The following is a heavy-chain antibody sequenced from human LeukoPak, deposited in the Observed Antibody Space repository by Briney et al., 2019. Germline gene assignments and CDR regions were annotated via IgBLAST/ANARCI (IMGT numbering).Heavy chain of an antibody. CDR3: ARGGSITAVLMAFDI. CDR2: ISAYNGNT. CDR1: GYTFLNYG. Sequence: ASVKVSCKASGYTFLNYGISWVRQAPGQGLEWMGWISAYNGNTNYAQKLQGRITMTTDTSTTTAYMELTSLRSDDAAVYYCARGGSITAVLMAFDIWGQGTTVTVSS. J-gene: IGHJ3*02. V-gene: IGHV1-18*01. D-gene: IGHD6-13*01.